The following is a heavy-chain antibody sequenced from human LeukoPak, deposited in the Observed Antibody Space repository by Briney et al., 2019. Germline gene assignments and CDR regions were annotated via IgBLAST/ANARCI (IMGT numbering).Heavy chain of an antibody. CDR2: IYYSGST. Sequence: PSETLSLTCTVSVGSISSYYWSWIRQPPGKGLEWIGYIYYSGSTNYNPSLKSRVTISVDTSKNQFSLTLCSVTAADTAVYYCARLPWGVVRNYYYYYGMDVWGQGTTVTVSS. CDR1: VGSISSYY. D-gene: IGHD2-15*01. J-gene: IGHJ6*02. CDR3: ARLPWGVVRNYYYYYGMDV. V-gene: IGHV4-59*08.